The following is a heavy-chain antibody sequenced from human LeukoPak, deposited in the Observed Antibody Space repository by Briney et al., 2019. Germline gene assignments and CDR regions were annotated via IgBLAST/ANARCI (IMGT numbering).Heavy chain of an antibody. CDR3: ARRPSFGYSSRGGYFQH. CDR1: GGSISSSSYY. J-gene: IGHJ1*01. D-gene: IGHD6-13*01. V-gene: IGHV4-39*07. Sequence: SETLSLTCTVSGGSISSSSYYWGWIRQPPGKGLEWIGSIYYSGSTYYNPSLKSRVTISVDTSKNQFSLKLSSVTAADTAVYYCARRPSFGYSSRGGYFQHWGQGTLVTVSS. CDR2: IYYSGST.